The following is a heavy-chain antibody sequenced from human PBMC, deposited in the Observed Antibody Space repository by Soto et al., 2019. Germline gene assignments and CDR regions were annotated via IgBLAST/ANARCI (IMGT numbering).Heavy chain of an antibody. Sequence: QVQLVESGGGVVQPGRSLRLSCAASGFTFSSYGMHWVRQAPGKGLEWVAVISYDGSNKYYADSVKGRFTISRDNSKNTLYLQMNSLRAEDTAVYYCAKGRYDFWSGYSATTLQTFDYWGQGTLVTVSS. CDR1: GFTFSSYG. J-gene: IGHJ4*02. V-gene: IGHV3-30*18. CDR2: ISYDGSNK. D-gene: IGHD3-3*01. CDR3: AKGRYDFWSGYSATTLQTFDY.